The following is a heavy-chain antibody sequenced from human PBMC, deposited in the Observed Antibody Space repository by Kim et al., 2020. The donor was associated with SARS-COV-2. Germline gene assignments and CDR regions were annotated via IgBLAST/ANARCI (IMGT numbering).Heavy chain of an antibody. D-gene: IGHD4-4*01. CDR2: IYYSGST. Sequence: SETLSLTCTVSGGSISSGGYYWSWIRQHPGKGLEWIGYIYYSGSTYYNPSLKSRVTISVDTSKNQFSLKLSSVTAADTAVYYCARGGYDYSNYVSYWGQGTLVTVSS. J-gene: IGHJ4*02. CDR1: GGSISSGGYY. CDR3: ARGGYDYSNYVSY. V-gene: IGHV4-31*03.